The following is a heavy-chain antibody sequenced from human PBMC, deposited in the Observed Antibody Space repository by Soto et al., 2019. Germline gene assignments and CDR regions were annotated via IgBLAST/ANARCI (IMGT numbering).Heavy chain of an antibody. CDR3: ARLTTVTTGYDY. Sequence: SETLSLTCTVSGGSISSGGYYWSWIRQHPGKGLEWIGYIYYSGSTYYNPSLKSRVTISVDTSKNQFSLKLSSVTAADTAVYYCARLTTVTTGYDYWGQGTLVTVSS. CDR2: IYYSGST. V-gene: IGHV4-31*03. J-gene: IGHJ4*02. CDR1: GGSISSGGYY. D-gene: IGHD4-17*01.